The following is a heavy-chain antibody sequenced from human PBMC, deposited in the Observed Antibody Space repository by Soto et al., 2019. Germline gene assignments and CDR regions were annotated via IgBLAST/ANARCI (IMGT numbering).Heavy chain of an antibody. J-gene: IGHJ5*02. D-gene: IGHD6-6*01. CDR1: GYTFTSYG. CDR2: ISAYNGNT. CDR3: ARDRAAARFESVVRWFDP. Sequence: GASVKVSCKASGYTFTSYGISWVRQAPGQGLEWMGWISAYNGNTNYAQKLQGRVTMTTDTSTSTAYMELRSLRSDDTAVYYCARDRAAARFESVVRWFDPWGQGTLVTVSS. V-gene: IGHV1-18*01.